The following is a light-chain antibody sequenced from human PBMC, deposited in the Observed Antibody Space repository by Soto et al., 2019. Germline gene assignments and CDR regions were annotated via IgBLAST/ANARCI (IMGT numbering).Light chain of an antibody. CDR3: QQYGSSPRT. J-gene: IGKJ1*01. CDR2: GAS. V-gene: IGKV3-20*01. CDR1: QSVSSSY. Sequence: EIVLTQSPGTLSLSPGERATLSCRASQSVSSSYLAWYQQKPGQAPRLLIYGASSRATRIPDRFSDSGYGTDFALTISGLEPEDFAVYYCQQYGSSPRTFGQGTKVEIK.